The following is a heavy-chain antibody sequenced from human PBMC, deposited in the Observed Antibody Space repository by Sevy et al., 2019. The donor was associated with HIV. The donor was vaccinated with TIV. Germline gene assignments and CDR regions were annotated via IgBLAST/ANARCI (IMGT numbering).Heavy chain of an antibody. D-gene: IGHD2-21*01. CDR1: GFTFTDYF. J-gene: IGHJ4*02. CDR2: IDQDGSQK. CDR3: ARELWPGDY. V-gene: IGHV3-7*01. Sequence: GGSLRLSCAASGFTFTDYFIDWVRQAPGKGLEWVANIDQDGSQKNYVDSVKGRFTISRDNAKNSVYLQMNRLRVDDTAVYYCARELWPGDYWGQGTLVTVSS.